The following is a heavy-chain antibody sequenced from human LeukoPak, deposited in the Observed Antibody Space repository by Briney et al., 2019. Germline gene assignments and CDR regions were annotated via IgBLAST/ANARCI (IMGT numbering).Heavy chain of an antibody. CDR1: GYTFTGNF. CDR3: ARTRGTHISMAYLDS. J-gene: IGHJ4*02. CDR2: INPNNGDT. V-gene: IGHV1-2*02. D-gene: IGHD2/OR15-2a*01. Sequence: ASVKVSCKTSGYTFTGNFMHWVRQATGQGPEWMGWINPNNGDTNYAQKFQGRVTMTRVTSITTDYMELSSLRSDDTAVYYCARTRGTHISMAYLDSWGQGTLVTVSS.